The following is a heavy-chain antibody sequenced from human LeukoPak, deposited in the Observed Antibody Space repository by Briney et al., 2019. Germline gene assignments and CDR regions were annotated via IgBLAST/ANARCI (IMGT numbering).Heavy chain of an antibody. D-gene: IGHD1-1*01. CDR3: ASQLEEDNWFDP. CDR2: ISAYNGNT. J-gene: IGHJ5*02. Sequence: ASVKVSCKASVYTFTSYGISWVRQAPGQGLEWMGWISAYNGNTNYAQKLQGRVTMTTDTSTSTAYMELRSLRSDDTAVYYCASQLEEDNWFDPWGQGTLVTVSS. V-gene: IGHV1-18*01. CDR1: VYTFTSYG.